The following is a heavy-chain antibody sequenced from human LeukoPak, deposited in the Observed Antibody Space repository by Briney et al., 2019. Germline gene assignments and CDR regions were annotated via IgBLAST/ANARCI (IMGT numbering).Heavy chain of an antibody. J-gene: IGHJ4*02. V-gene: IGHV1-18*01. CDR1: GYTFTSYG. CDR3: ARSEDSSGY. Sequence: ASVKVSCKASGYTFTSYGISWVRQAPGQGLEWMGWISAYNGNTNYAQKLQGRVTMTRDTSISTAYMELSRLRSDDTAVYYCARSEDSSGYWGQGTLVTVSS. D-gene: IGHD6-25*01. CDR2: ISAYNGNT.